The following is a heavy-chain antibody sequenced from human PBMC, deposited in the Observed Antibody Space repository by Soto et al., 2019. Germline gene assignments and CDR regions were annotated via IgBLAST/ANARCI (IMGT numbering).Heavy chain of an antibody. V-gene: IGHV4-59*01. Sequence: QVQLQASCPGLVKPSETLALTCAVSVGSITHDYWAWIRHPSGQGLEWIGYIYNSVNTKYNPSLNGRVTILMDTSKSQFSLNLSSVTAADTAVYYCERDFNGVLTDMRDPGGMDVWGRGTTVPVSS. D-gene: IGHD1-20*01. J-gene: IGHJ6*04. CDR2: IYNSVNT. CDR3: ERDFNGVLTDMRDPGGMDV. CDR1: VGSITHDY.